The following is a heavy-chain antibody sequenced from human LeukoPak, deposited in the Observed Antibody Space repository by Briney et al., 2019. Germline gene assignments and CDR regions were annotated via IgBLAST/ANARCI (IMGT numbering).Heavy chain of an antibody. CDR3: ASGYYDSSGYMYYFDY. D-gene: IGHD3-22*01. CDR2: IKHSGST. V-gene: IGHV4-34*01. Sequence: SETLSLTCAVYGGSFSGYYWSWIRQPPGKGLEWIGEIKHSGSTNYNPSLKSRVTISVDTSKNQFSLKLSSVTAADTAVYYCASGYYDSSGYMYYFDYWGKGTLVTVSS. J-gene: IGHJ4*02. CDR1: GGSFSGYY.